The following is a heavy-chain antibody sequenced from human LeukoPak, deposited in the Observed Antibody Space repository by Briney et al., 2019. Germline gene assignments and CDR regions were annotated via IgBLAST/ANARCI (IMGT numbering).Heavy chain of an antibody. D-gene: IGHD3-16*01. Sequence: ASVKISCKVSGYTFTDYYMHWVQQAPGKGLEWMGLADPEDGETIYAEKFQGRVTITADTSTDTAYMELSSLRSEDTAVYYCATGLMITFGEHQIDYWGQGTLVTVSS. CDR1: GYTFTDYY. J-gene: IGHJ4*02. CDR2: ADPEDGET. CDR3: ATGLMITFGEHQIDY. V-gene: IGHV1-69-2*01.